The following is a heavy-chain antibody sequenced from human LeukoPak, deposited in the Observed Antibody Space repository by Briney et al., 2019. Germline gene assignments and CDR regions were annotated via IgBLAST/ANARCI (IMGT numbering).Heavy chain of an antibody. Sequence: SETLSLTCAVYGGSFSGYYWSWIRQPPGKGLEWIGEINYSGSTNYNPSLKSRVTISVDTSKNQFSLKLSSVTAADTAVYYCAREVPYSSSSGVRSTRVDYWGQGTLVTVSS. CDR3: AREVPYSSSSGVRSTRVDY. CDR2: INYSGST. J-gene: IGHJ4*02. V-gene: IGHV4-34*01. CDR1: GGSFSGYY. D-gene: IGHD6-6*01.